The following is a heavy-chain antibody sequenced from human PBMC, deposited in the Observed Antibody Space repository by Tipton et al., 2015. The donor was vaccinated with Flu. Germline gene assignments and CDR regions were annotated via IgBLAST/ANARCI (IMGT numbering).Heavy chain of an antibody. Sequence: TLSLTCAVSGYSISSGYYWGWIRQPPGKGPEWIGSIYHSGSTYYNPSLKSRVTISVDTSKNQFSLKLSSVTAADTAVYYCAPAIAVAGMWFDPWGQGTLVTVSS. D-gene: IGHD6-19*01. CDR1: GYSISSGYY. J-gene: IGHJ5*02. CDR3: APAIAVAGMWFDP. V-gene: IGHV4-38-2*01. CDR2: IYHSGST.